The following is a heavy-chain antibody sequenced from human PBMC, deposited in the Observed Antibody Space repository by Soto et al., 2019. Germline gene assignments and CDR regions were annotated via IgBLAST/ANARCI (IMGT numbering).Heavy chain of an antibody. D-gene: IGHD6-19*01. J-gene: IGHJ4*02. CDR2: ISSSSSYI. CDR1: GFTFSSYS. CDR3: ARGMGLVNKAGSDY. Sequence: GGSLRLSCAASGFTFSSYSMNWVRQAPGKGLEWVSSISSSSSYIYYADSVKGRFTISRDNAKNSLYLQMNSLRAEDTAVYYCARGMGLVNKAGSDYWGQGTLVTVSS. V-gene: IGHV3-21*01.